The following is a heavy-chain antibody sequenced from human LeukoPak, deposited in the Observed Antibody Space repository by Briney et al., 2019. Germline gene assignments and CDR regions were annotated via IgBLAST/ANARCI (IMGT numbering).Heavy chain of an antibody. J-gene: IGHJ4*02. V-gene: IGHV1-46*01. D-gene: IGHD1-26*01. CDR3: AREKYSGTYHHLFDY. Sequence: GASVKVSCKASGYTFTSYYMHWVRQAPGQGLEWMGIINPSGGSTSYAQKFQGRVTMTRDMSTSTVYMELSSLRSEDTAVYYCAREKYSGTYHHLFDYWGQGTLVTVSS. CDR1: GYTFTSYY. CDR2: INPSGGST.